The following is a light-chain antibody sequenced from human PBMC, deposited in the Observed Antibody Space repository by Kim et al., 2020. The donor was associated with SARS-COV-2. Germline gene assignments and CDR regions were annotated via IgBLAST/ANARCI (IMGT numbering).Light chain of an antibody. CDR1: QGIIHS. V-gene: IGKV1-27*01. Sequence: ASVRDRVTITCRASQGIIHSLAWYRQKPGKVPMLLIYGASTLQSGVPSRFSGSCSGTDFTLTISSLQPEDAATYYCQKYDSAPWTFGHGTKVDI. J-gene: IGKJ1*01. CDR2: GAS. CDR3: QKYDSAPWT.